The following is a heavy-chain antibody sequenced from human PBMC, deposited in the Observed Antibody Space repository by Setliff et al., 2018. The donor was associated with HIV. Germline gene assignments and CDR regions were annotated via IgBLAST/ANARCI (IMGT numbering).Heavy chain of an antibody. J-gene: IGHJ4*02. Sequence: SETLSLTCDVSAYFVSTDYFWAWVRQPPGKGLEWIGSMYHYGNTNYSPSLKSRVTISVDTSKNQFSLKLSSVTAADTAVYYCARGRVLDYWGQGTLVTVSS. CDR1: AYFVSTDYF. V-gene: IGHV4-38-2*01. CDR3: ARGRVLDY. CDR2: MYHYGNT.